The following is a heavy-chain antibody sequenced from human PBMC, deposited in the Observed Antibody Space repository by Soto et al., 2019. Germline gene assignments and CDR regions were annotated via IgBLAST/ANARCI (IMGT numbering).Heavy chain of an antibody. CDR3: ARESGDWPLNWFDP. D-gene: IGHD2-21*02. J-gene: IGHJ5*02. CDR2: ITSDGKSK. CDR1: GFNFSNHW. Sequence: GGSLRLSCAASGFNFSNHWMHWVRTRPGEGLVWVSRITSDGKSKAYAESVKGRFAISRDNAKNTLYLQMNGLTAEDTAVYYCARESGDWPLNWFDPWGQGTLVTVSS. V-gene: IGHV3-74*01.